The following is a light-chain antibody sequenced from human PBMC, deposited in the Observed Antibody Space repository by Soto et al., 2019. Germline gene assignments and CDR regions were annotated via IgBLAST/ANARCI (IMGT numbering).Light chain of an antibody. Sequence: QSVLTQPPSASGSPGQSVTISCTGSSSDVGGYNYVSWYQHHPGKAPKLMIYEVTKRPSGVPDRFSGSKSGNTASQTVSGLQAEDEADYFCSSYAGSSVVFGGGTKVTVL. J-gene: IGLJ2*01. CDR2: EVT. V-gene: IGLV2-8*01. CDR1: SSDVGGYNY. CDR3: SSYAGSSVV.